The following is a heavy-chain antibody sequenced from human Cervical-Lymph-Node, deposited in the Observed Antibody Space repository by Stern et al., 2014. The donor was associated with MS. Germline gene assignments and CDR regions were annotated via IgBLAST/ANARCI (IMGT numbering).Heavy chain of an antibody. V-gene: IGHV1-18*01. Sequence: VQLVESGAGVMKPGGSVKVSCKASGYTFTSYGISWVRQAPGQGLEWMGWIGAYNCNTNYAQKLQGRVTMTTDTSTSTAYIELRSLRSDEKAVYCCARGLLGSENAFDIWGQGTMVTVSS. D-gene: IGHD2-15*01. CDR3: ARGLLGSENAFDI. CDR2: IGAYNCNT. J-gene: IGHJ3*02. CDR1: GYTFTSYG.